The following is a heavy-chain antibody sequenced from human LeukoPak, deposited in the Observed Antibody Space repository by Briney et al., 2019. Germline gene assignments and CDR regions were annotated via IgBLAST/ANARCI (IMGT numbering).Heavy chain of an antibody. CDR2: IKQDGSEK. J-gene: IGHJ4*02. Sequence: PGGSLRLSCAASGFTFSSYWMSWVRQAPGKGLEWVANIKQDGSEKYYVDSVKGRFTISRDNSKNTLYLQMNSLRAEDTAVYYCANSPAYYYDSRVFGYWGQGTLVTVSS. CDR3: ANSPAYYYDSRVFGY. V-gene: IGHV3-7*01. CDR1: GFTFSSYW. D-gene: IGHD3-22*01.